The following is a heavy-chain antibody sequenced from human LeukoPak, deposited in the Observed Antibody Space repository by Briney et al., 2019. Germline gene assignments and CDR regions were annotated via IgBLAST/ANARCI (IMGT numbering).Heavy chain of an antibody. CDR3: ARGVDYAKVGY. CDR1: GGSISTADYY. D-gene: IGHD4-17*01. V-gene: IGHV4-31*03. Sequence: PSQTLSLTCTVSGGSISTADYYWSWIRQHPGKGLEWIGYISNRGRTYYNPSLKSRITISVDTSKNQFSLKLNSVTAADTAVYYCARGVDYAKVGYWGQGTLVTVSS. J-gene: IGHJ4*02. CDR2: ISNRGRT.